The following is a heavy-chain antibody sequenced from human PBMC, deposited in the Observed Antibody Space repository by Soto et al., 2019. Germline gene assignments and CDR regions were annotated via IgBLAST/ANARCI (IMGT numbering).Heavy chain of an antibody. J-gene: IGHJ6*02. Sequence: QVQLVQSGDEVQKPGSSVRVACKASGGTFSSYAISWVRQAPGQGREWMGGIIPIFGTANYAQKFQGRVTITADESTSTAYMQLSSLRSEDTAVYYCASRPKGGSSSSTSYYYYGMDVWGQGTTVTVSS. CDR1: GGTFSSYA. V-gene: IGHV1-69*01. D-gene: IGHD6-6*01. CDR3: ASRPKGGSSSSTSYYYYGMDV. CDR2: IIPIFGTA.